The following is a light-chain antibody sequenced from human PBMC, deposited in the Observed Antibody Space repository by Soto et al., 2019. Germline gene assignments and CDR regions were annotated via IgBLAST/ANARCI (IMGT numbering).Light chain of an antibody. Sequence: DIPMTQSPSSLSASVGDSVTISCRASQSLSRYLNWYQQKPGKAPKLLIFSASVLQSGVPSRFSGGGYGTEFTLPISSLQREDFATYYCQQSHTNPLTFGGGTKVEIK. CDR3: QQSHTNPLT. CDR1: QSLSRY. J-gene: IGKJ4*01. V-gene: IGKV1-39*01. CDR2: SAS.